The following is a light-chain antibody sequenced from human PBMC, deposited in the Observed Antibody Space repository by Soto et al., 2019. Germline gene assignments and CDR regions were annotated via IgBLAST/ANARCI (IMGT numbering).Light chain of an antibody. CDR3: GTWDSSLSGGV. CDR1: SSNIGNNY. J-gene: IGLJ3*02. V-gene: IGLV1-51*02. CDR2: ENN. Sequence: QSVLTQPPSVSAAPGQTVTISCSGSSSNIGNNYVSWYQQLPGTAPKLLIYENNKRPSGIPDRFSGSNSGTSATLGITGLQTGDEADYYCGTWDSSLSGGVFGGGTKLTVL.